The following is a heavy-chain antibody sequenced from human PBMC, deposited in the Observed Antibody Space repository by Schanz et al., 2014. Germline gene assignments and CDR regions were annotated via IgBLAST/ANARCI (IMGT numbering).Heavy chain of an antibody. CDR1: GFIFRSFG. V-gene: IGHV3-33*01. CDR2: IWSDGTNE. Sequence: QGQLVESGGGVVQPGKSLRLSCATSGFIFRSFGIHWVRQAPGKGLEWVAVIWSDGTNEYYADSVKGRFTISGDSSKYTVYLQMNSLRAEDTGLYFCARGGSGSHYRLDYWGQGTLVTVAS. CDR3: ARGGSGSHYRLDY. J-gene: IGHJ4*02. D-gene: IGHD1-26*01.